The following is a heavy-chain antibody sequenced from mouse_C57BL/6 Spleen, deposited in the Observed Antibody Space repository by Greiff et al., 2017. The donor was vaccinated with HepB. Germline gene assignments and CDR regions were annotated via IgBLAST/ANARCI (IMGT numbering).Heavy chain of an antibody. CDR1: GYTFTSYW. J-gene: IGHJ2*01. D-gene: IGHD1-1*01. CDR3: ARRRYYGPFDY. Sequence: QVQLQQPGAELVRPGTSVKLSCKASGYTFTSYWMHWVKQRPGQGLEWIGVIDPSDSYTNYNQKFKGKATLTVDTSSSTAYMQLSSLTSEDSAVYYCARRRYYGPFDYWGQGTTLTVSS. V-gene: IGHV1-59*01. CDR2: IDPSDSYT.